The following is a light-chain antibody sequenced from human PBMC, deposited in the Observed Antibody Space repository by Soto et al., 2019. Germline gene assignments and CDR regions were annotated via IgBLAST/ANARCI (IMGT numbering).Light chain of an antibody. CDR1: SSDVGSYNR. V-gene: IGLV2-18*02. Sequence: QSALTQPPSVSGSPGQPVAISCTGTSSDVGSYNRVAWYQQPPGTAPKLIIYDVTNRPSGVPDRFSGSKSGNTASLTISGLQAEDEADYYCNSFTTSSTYVFGTGTKVTVL. J-gene: IGLJ1*01. CDR3: NSFTTSSTYV. CDR2: DVT.